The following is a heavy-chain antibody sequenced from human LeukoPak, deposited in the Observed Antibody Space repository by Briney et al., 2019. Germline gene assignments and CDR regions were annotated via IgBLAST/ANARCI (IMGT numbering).Heavy chain of an antibody. CDR2: IIPIFGTA. CDR1: GGTFSSYA. V-gene: IGHV1-69*13. J-gene: IGHJ4*02. CDR3: ARATVTTAVFDY. Sequence: GASVKVSCKASGGTFSSYAISWVRQAPGQGLEWMGGIIPIFGTANYAQKFQGRVTITADESTSTAYMELSSLRSDDTAVYYCARATVTTAVFDYWGQGTLVTVSS. D-gene: IGHD4-17*01.